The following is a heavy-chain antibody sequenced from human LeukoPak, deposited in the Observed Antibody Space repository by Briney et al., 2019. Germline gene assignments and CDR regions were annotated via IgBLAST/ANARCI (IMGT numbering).Heavy chain of an antibody. CDR1: GFTFSSYD. V-gene: IGHV3-13*01. J-gene: IGHJ2*01. D-gene: IGHD3-9*01. CDR3: ARVGDILTGSNDHRRPNDYWYFDL. Sequence: GGSLRLSCAASGFTFSSYDMHWVRQATGKGLEWVSAIGTAGDTYYPGSVKGRFTISRENAKNSLYLQMNSLRAGDTAVYYCARVGDILTGSNDHRRPNDYWYFDLWGRGTLVTVFS. CDR2: IGTAGDT.